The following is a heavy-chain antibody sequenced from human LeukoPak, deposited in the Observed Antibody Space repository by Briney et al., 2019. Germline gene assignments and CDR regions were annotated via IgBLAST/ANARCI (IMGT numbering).Heavy chain of an antibody. J-gene: IGHJ4*02. Sequence: ASVKVSCKASGYTFTGFYIHWVRQAPGQGLAWMGWINPDRGGTNYAQKFQGRVTLTRDTSINTAYMELSGLTSDDTAMYYCVREDFVVIPAAMRGDYWGQGTLVIVSS. CDR1: GYTFTGFY. V-gene: IGHV1-2*02. D-gene: IGHD2-2*01. CDR3: VREDFVVIPAAMRGDY. CDR2: INPDRGGT.